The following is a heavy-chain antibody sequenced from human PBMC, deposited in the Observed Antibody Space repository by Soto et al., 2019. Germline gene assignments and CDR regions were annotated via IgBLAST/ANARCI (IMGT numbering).Heavy chain of an antibody. V-gene: IGHV4-61*01. CDR3: ARGLAGKRGPNWFDP. CDR1: GGSVISGSYY. D-gene: IGHD3-16*01. J-gene: IGHJ5*02. CDR2: IYYSGST. Sequence: PSETLSLTCTVSGGSVISGSYYWIWIRQPPGKGLEWIGYIYYSGSTNYNPSLKSRVTISVDTSKNQFSLKLSSVTAADTAVYYCARGLAGKRGPNWFDPWGQGTLVTVSS.